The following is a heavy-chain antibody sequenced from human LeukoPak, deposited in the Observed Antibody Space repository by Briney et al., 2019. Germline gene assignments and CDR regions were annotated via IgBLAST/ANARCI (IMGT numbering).Heavy chain of an antibody. CDR2: INYSGST. CDR1: GGSISSYY. J-gene: IGHJ6*02. CDR3: ARVRNDGYYYYGMDV. V-gene: IGHV4-59*01. Sequence: PSETLSLTCTVSGGSISSYYWSWIRQSPGKGLEWIAYINYSGSTNYNPSLKSRVTISVDTSKKQLSLKVSSVTAADTAVYYCARVRNDGYYYYGMDVWGQGTTVTVSS. D-gene: IGHD1-1*01.